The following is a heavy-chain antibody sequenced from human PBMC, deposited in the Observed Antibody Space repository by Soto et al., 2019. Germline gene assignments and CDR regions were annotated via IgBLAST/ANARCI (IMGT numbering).Heavy chain of an antibody. D-gene: IGHD6-19*01. CDR1: GGTFSSYA. CDR3: ARSADRTAHQYSSGWYY. J-gene: IGHJ4*02. V-gene: IGHV1-69*13. Sequence: SVKVSCTASGGTFSSYAISWVRQAPGQGLEWMGGIIPIFGTANYAQKFQGRVTITADESTSTAYMELSSLRSEDTAVYYCARSADRTAHQYSSGWYYWGQGTLVTVSA. CDR2: IIPIFGTA.